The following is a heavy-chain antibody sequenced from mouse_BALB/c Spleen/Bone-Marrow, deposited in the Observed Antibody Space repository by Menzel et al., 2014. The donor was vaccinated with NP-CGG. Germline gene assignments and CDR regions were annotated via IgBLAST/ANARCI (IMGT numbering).Heavy chain of an antibody. CDR1: GFDFSRYW. J-gene: IGHJ2*01. CDR2: INPDSSTV. V-gene: IGHV4-1*02. Sequence: EVQGVESGGGLVQPGGSLKLSCAASGFDFSRYWMSWVRQAPGKGLEWIGEINPDSSTVNYTPSLKDKSIISRDNAKNTLYLQMSKVRSEDTALYYCARLGYYGSMGYWGQGTTLTVSS. D-gene: IGHD1-1*01. CDR3: ARLGYYGSMGY.